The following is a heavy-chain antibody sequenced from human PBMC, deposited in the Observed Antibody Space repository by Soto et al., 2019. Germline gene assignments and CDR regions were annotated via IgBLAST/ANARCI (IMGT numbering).Heavy chain of an antibody. CDR1: GFSFSRNG. D-gene: IGHD2-2*03. CDR3: ARDGYCGTEMCYSGLPDY. J-gene: IGHJ4*02. V-gene: IGHV3-30*03. Sequence: QVRLEESGGGVVQPGRSLRLSCAASGFSFSRNGMHWVRQTPEKGLEWVAVISHDGTDQRYADSVRGRFSISRDDSKNTVFLQMNSLRPDDPAVWFCARDGYCGTEMCYSGLPDYWGQGTLVTVSS. CDR2: ISHDGTDQ.